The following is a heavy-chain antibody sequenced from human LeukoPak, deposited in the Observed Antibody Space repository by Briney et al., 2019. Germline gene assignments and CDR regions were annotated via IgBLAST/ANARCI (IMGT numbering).Heavy chain of an antibody. V-gene: IGHV4-39*01. D-gene: IGHD4-23*01. CDR3: ARHRYDGNSDDAFDI. J-gene: IGHJ3*02. Sequence: SEPLSLTCNVSGGSISSSTYYWGWIRQTPGTGLERIGSIYYSGSTYYNPSLKSRVTISVDTSKNHFSLTLGSVTAADTAVYYCARHRYDGNSDDAFDIWGQGTMVTVSS. CDR2: IYYSGST. CDR1: GGSISSSTYY.